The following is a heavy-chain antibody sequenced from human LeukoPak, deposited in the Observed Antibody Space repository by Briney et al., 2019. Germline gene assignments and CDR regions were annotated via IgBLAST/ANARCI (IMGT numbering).Heavy chain of an antibody. Sequence: SETLSLTCTVSGGSISSYYWSWIRQPAGKGLEWIGRIHTSGSTNYNPSLKSRVTMSVDTSKNQFSLKMSSVTAADTAVYYCARDRYSSSWGYYYYYMDVWGKGTTVTISS. CDR3: ARDRYSSSWGYYYYYMDV. CDR1: GGSISSYY. CDR2: IHTSGST. V-gene: IGHV4-4*07. D-gene: IGHD6-13*01. J-gene: IGHJ6*03.